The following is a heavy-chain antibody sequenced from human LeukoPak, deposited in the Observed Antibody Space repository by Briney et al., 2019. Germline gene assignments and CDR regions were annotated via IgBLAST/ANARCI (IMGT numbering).Heavy chain of an antibody. V-gene: IGHV3-30*18. CDR3: AKDPYYYDSSGYYDY. CDR1: GFTCSSSG. Sequence: GSLRLSCAASGFTCSSSGMHWVRQAPGKGLAWVAVISYDGSNKYYADSVKGRFTISRDNSKNTLYLQMNSLRAEDTAVYYCAKDPYYYDSSGYYDYWGQGTLVTVSS. J-gene: IGHJ4*02. D-gene: IGHD3-22*01. CDR2: ISYDGSNK.